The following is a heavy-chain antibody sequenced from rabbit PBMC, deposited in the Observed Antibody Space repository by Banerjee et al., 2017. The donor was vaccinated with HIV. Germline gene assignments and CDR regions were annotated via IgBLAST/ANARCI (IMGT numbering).Heavy chain of an antibody. CDR1: GFSFSNRYW. Sequence: QSLEESGGDLVKPGASLTLTCTASGFSFSNRYWICWVRQAPGKGLEWIGCIYGDSSGSTYYASWAEGRFTISKTSSTTVTLQMTSLTAADTATYFCARGYAGSGYFNYFNFWGQGTLVTVS. D-gene: IGHD8-1*01. CDR2: IYGDSSGST. J-gene: IGHJ4*01. V-gene: IGHV1S40*01. CDR3: ARGYAGSGYFNYFNF.